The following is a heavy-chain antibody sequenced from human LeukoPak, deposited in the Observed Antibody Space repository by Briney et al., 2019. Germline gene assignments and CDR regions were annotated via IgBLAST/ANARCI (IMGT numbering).Heavy chain of an antibody. CDR3: ARGTPLYDILTGLRGYYYYYGMDV. CDR2: INHSGST. Sequence: SETLSLTCAVYGGSFSGYYWSWIRQPPGKGLEWIGEINHSGSTNYNPSLKSRVTISVDTSKNQFSLKLSSVTAADTAVYYCARGTPLYDILTGLRGYYYYYGMDVWGQGTTVTVSS. CDR1: GGSFSGYY. D-gene: IGHD3-9*01. V-gene: IGHV4-34*01. J-gene: IGHJ6*02.